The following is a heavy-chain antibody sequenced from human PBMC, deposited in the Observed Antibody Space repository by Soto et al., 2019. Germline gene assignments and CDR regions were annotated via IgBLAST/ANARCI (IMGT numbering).Heavy chain of an antibody. J-gene: IGHJ1*01. V-gene: IGHV3-64*01. D-gene: IGHD1-26*01. CDR3: ARGSTFVGATTYFQH. CDR2: ISSNGGST. Sequence: GGSLRLSCAASGFTFSSYAMHWVRQDPGKGLEYVSAISSNGGSTYYVNSVKGRFTISRDNSKNTLYLQMGSLRAEDMAVYYCARGSTFVGATTYFQHWGQGTLVTVSS. CDR1: GFTFSSYA.